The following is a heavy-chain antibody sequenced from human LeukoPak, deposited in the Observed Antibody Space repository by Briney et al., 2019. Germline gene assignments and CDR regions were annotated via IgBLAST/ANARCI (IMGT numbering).Heavy chain of an antibody. Sequence: ASVKVSRKASGYTFTSYDINWVRQAPGQRLEWMGWINAGNGNTKYSQEFQGRVTITRDTSASTAYMELSSLRSEDMAVYYCARMGYSSGWGFDYWGQGTLVTVSS. CDR1: GYTFTSYD. J-gene: IGHJ4*02. CDR2: INAGNGNT. V-gene: IGHV1-3*03. D-gene: IGHD6-19*01. CDR3: ARMGYSSGWGFDY.